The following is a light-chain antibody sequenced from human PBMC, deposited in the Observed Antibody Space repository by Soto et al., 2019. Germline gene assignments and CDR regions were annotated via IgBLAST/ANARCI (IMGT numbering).Light chain of an antibody. CDR1: SSDVGSYNL. CDR2: EDN. V-gene: IGLV2-23*01. Sequence: QPALTQPASVSGSPGQSITISCTGTSSDVGSYNLVSWYQHHPGKAPKFIIYEDNKRPSGVSNRFSGSKSGNTASLTISGLQAEDEADYYCCAFVRSNALLFGGGTKVTVL. CDR3: CAFVRSNALL. J-gene: IGLJ2*01.